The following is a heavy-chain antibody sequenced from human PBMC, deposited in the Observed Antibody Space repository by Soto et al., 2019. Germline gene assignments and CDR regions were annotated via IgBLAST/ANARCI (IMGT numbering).Heavy chain of an antibody. D-gene: IGHD6-19*01. J-gene: IGHJ6*02. CDR1: GFTFDDYA. CDR3: AKDKGLGLVDYGMDV. Sequence: GGSLRLSCAASGFTFDDYAMHWVRQAPGKGLEWVSGISWNSGSIGYADSVKGRFTISRDNAKNSLYLQMNSLRAEDTALYYCAKDKGLGLVDYGMDVWGQGTTVTVSS. CDR2: ISWNSGSI. V-gene: IGHV3-9*01.